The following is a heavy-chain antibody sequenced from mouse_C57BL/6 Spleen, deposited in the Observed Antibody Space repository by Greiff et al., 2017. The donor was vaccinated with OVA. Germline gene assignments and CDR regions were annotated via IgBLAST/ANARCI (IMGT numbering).Heavy chain of an antibody. V-gene: IGHV5-9*01. D-gene: IGHD1-1*01. Sequence: DVKLVESGGGLVKPGASLKLSCAASGFTFSSYTMSWVRQTPEKRLEWVATISGGGGNTYYPDSVKGRFTISRDNATNTLYVRMSRLRSEDTALYYRARRTTVRDYAMDYWGQGTSVTVSS. CDR3: ARRTTVRDYAMDY. CDR2: ISGGGGNT. J-gene: IGHJ4*01. CDR1: GFTFSSYT.